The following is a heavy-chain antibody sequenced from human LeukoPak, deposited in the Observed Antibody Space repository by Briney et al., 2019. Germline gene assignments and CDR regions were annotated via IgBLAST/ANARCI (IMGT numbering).Heavy chain of an antibody. J-gene: IGHJ1*01. Sequence: ASVRVSRKASIYTLSITYTHGVPDAPEKGLECVGIINPSGGSTSYTQKFEGRDTMTRDTSTSTDYMGKRTVRYEDTAVYYCARPALIAARPQYGIQHWGQGTLVTVSS. V-gene: IGHV1-46*03. CDR1: IYTLSITY. D-gene: IGHD6-6*01. CDR3: ARPALIAARPQYGIQH. CDR2: INPSGGST.